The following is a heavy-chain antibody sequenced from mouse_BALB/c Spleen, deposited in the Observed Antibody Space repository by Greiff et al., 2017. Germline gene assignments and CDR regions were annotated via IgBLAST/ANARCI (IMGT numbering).Heavy chain of an antibody. V-gene: IGHV5-17*02. J-gene: IGHJ4*01. CDR1: GFTFSSFG. CDR2: ISSGSSTI. D-gene: IGHD1-1*01. Sequence: EVKLVESGGGLVQPGGSRKLSCAASGFTFSSFGMHWVRQAPEKGLEWVAYISSGSSTIYYADTVKGRFTISRDNPKNTLFLQMTSLRSEDTAMYNSAKAGVYYYARGYLYAMDYWGQGTSVTVSS. CDR3: AKAGVYYYARGYLYAMDY.